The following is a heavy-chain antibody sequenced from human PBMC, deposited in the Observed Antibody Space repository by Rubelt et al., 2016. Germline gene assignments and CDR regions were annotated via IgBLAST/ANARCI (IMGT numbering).Heavy chain of an antibody. Sequence: QVQLQQWGAGLLKPSETLSLTCAVYGGSFSGYYWSWIRQPPGQGLEWIGELNHRGSTNYNPSLKSRVTISVDTSKNQFSLKLSSVTAADTAVYYCARGKEGLGVTMMDYWGQGTLVTVSS. CDR1: GGSFSGYY. CDR3: ARGKEGLGVTMMDY. V-gene: IGHV4-34*01. CDR2: LNHRGST. J-gene: IGHJ4*02. D-gene: IGHD3-22*01.